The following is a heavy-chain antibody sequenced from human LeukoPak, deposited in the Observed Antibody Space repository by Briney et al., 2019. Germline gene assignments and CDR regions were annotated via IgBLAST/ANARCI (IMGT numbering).Heavy chain of an antibody. CDR1: GFTFNNYA. Sequence: GRSLRLSCAASGFTFNNYAMHWVRQAPGKGLEWVAVVTYDGNNKYYADSVKGRSTVSRDNSRNTVNLQMNSLRGEDTAVYYCARAPVRGAVAGVDYWGQGTLVTVSS. D-gene: IGHD6-19*01. V-gene: IGHV3-30-3*01. CDR3: ARAPVRGAVAGVDY. CDR2: VTYDGNNK. J-gene: IGHJ4*02.